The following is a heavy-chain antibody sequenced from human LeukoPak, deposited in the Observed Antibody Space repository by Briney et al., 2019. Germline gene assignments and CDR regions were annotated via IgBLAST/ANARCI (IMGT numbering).Heavy chain of an antibody. D-gene: IGHD6-19*01. Sequence: PSETLSLTCTVSGGSISSYYWSWIRQPPGKGLEWIGYIYYSGSTTYNPSLKSRVTISVDTSKNQFSLKLSSVTAADMAVYYCARGWSSGWYRNDYWGQGTLVTVSS. CDR2: IYYSGST. CDR3: ARGWSSGWYRNDY. CDR1: GGSISSYY. J-gene: IGHJ4*02. V-gene: IGHV4-59*01.